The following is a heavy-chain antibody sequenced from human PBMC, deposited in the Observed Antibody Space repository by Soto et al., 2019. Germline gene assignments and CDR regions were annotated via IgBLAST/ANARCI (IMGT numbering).Heavy chain of an antibody. D-gene: IGHD6-19*01. CDR1: GYIFTDYG. Sequence: QLVQSGAEVKKPGASVRVSCKASGYIFTDYGSSWVRQAPGQGLEWMGWISGYNADTSYAQRLQDRVKMTIDTSTRTAYMELRSLTSDDTAVYYCARDLRWSSGWAFDYWGQGTLVTVSS. CDR3: ARDLRWSSGWAFDY. CDR2: ISGYNADT. J-gene: IGHJ4*02. V-gene: IGHV1-18*04.